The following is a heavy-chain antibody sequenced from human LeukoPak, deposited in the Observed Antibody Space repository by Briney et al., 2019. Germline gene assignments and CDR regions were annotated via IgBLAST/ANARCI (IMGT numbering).Heavy chain of an antibody. CDR3: ARAQFTYDSIGDSFDI. V-gene: IGHV3-66*01. Sequence: PGGSLRLSCAASGFTVSSNYMSWVRQAPGKGLEWVSVIYSGGSTYYADSVKGRFPVSRDNSKNTLYLQMNSLRAEDTTVYYCARAQFTYDSIGDSFDIWGQGTMVTVSS. CDR2: IYSGGST. D-gene: IGHD3-22*01. J-gene: IGHJ3*02. CDR1: GFTVSSNY.